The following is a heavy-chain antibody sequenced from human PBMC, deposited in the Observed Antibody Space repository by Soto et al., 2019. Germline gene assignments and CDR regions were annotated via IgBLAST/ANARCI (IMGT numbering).Heavy chain of an antibody. Sequence: GESLKISCKGSGYSFTSYWIGWVRQMPGKGLEWMGIIYPGDSDTRYSPSFQGQVTISADKSISTAYLQWSSLKASDTAMYYCARHGERYFDWLAIDYWGQGTLVTVSS. CDR3: ARHGERYFDWLAIDY. CDR1: GYSFTSYW. CDR2: IYPGDSDT. D-gene: IGHD3-9*01. V-gene: IGHV5-51*01. J-gene: IGHJ4*02.